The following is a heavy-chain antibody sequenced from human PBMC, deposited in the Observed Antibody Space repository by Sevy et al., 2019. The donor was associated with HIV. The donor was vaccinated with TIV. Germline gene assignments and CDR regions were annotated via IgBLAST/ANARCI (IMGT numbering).Heavy chain of an antibody. V-gene: IGHV1-69*06. J-gene: IGHJ6*03. D-gene: IGHD5-12*01. CDR1: GGTFSSYA. Sequence: ASVKVSCKASGGTFSSYAISWVRQAPGQGLEWMGGIIPIFGTANYAQKFQGRVTITADKSTSTAYMEMSSLRSEDTAVYYGARQYSGYDYPYYYYYYMDVWGKGTTVTVSS. CDR2: IIPIFGTA. CDR3: ARQYSGYDYPYYYYYYMDV.